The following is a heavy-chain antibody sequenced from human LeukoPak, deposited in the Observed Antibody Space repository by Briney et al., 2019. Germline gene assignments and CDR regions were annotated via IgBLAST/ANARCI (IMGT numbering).Heavy chain of an antibody. Sequence: GGSLRLSCAASGFTFSSYGMNWVRQAPGKGLEWVSSISSSNSYIYYADSVKGRFTISRDNAKNSLYLQMNSLRAEDTAVYYCARDHSWSRGGFDPWGQGTLVTVSS. D-gene: IGHD6-13*01. V-gene: IGHV3-21*01. CDR2: ISSSNSYI. CDR3: ARDHSWSRGGFDP. J-gene: IGHJ5*02. CDR1: GFTFSSYG.